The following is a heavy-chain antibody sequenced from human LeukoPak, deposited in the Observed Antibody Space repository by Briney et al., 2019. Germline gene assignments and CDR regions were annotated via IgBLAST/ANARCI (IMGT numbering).Heavy chain of an antibody. CDR3: ATDIHCSSTSCKGY. Sequence: ASVKVSCKVSGYTLTELSMHWVRQAPGKGLEWMGGFDPEDGETIYAQKFQGRVTMTEDTSTDTAYMELSSLRSVDTAVYYCATDIHCSSTSCKGYWGQGTLVTVSS. V-gene: IGHV1-24*01. CDR2: FDPEDGET. D-gene: IGHD2-2*01. J-gene: IGHJ4*02. CDR1: GYTLTELS.